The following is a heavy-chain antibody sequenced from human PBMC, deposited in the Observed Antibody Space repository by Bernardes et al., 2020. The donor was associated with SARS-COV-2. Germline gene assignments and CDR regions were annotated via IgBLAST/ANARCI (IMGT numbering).Heavy chain of an antibody. D-gene: IGHD3-22*01. CDR1: GFTFSSYW. CDR2: INSDGSST. CDR3: ATFDSSGYYYGA. J-gene: IGHJ5*02. V-gene: IGHV3-74*01. Sequence: GGSLRPSCAASGFTFSSYWMHWVRQVPGKGLVWVSRINSDGSSTTYAGSVKGRFTISRDNAKNTLFLHMTVLSAEDTAVYYCATFDSSGYYYGAWGQGTLVTVSS.